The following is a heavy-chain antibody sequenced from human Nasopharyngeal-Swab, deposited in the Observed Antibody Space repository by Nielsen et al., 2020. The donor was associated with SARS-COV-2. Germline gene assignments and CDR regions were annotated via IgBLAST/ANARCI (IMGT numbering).Heavy chain of an antibody. CDR1: GFTVSSNY. D-gene: IGHD1-26*01. J-gene: IGHJ4*02. V-gene: IGHV3-53*01. Sequence: GESLKISCAASGFTVSSNYMSWVRQAPGKGLEWVSVIYSGGSTYYADSVKSRFTISRDNSKNTLYLQMNSLRAEDTAVYYCARDLGTVGATSYWGQGTLVTVSS. CDR2: IYSGGST. CDR3: ARDLGTVGATSY.